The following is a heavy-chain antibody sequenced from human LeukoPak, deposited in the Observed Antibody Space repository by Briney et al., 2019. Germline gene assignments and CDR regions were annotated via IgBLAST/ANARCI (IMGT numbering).Heavy chain of an antibody. CDR3: ARDEMDSLDY. CDR1: GYTFTSYY. J-gene: IGHJ4*02. CDR2: INPSGGNT. D-gene: IGHD5-24*01. Sequence: ASVKVSCKASGYTFTSYYLHWARQAPGQGLEWMGIINPSGGNTNYAQKFQDRVTMTRDTSTSTVYMQLSSLRSEDTAVYYCARDEMDSLDYWGQGTLVTVSS. V-gene: IGHV1-46*01.